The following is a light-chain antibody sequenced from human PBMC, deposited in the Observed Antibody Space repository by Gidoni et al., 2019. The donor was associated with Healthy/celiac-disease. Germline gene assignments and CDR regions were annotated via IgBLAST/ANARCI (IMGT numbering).Light chain of an antibody. V-gene: IGKV2-28*01. J-gene: IGKJ2*01. CDR2: LGS. CDR3: MQALQTPYT. Sequence: DIVMTQSPLSLPVTPGEPASISCRSSQSLLHSNGYNYLDWYLQKPGQSPQLLIYLGSNRASGVPDRFSGSGSGTDFTLKISRGEAEDVGVYYCMQALQTPYTFXQXTKLEIK. CDR1: QSLLHSNGYNY.